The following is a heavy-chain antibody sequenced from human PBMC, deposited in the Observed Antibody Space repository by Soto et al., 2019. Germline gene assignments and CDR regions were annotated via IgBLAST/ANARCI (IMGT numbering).Heavy chain of an antibody. CDR2: IKSKPNGGTT. J-gene: IGHJ4*02. CDR1: GFTVSNAW. V-gene: IGHV3-15*01. CDR3: MTWLTAVVGSGLGDW. D-gene: IGHD2-15*01. Sequence: EGQLVESGGGLVKPGGSLRLSCAASGFTVSNAWMTWVRQAPGKGLEWVGHIKSKPNGGTTEYASPVKDRFTISRDDSTNTAYLQMNSLKFDDTAVYYCMTWLTAVVGSGLGDWWGRGSLVTVSS.